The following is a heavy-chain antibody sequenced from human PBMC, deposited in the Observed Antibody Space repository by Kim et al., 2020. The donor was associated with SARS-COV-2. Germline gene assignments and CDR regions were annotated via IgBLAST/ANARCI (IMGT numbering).Heavy chain of an antibody. CDR1: GYTFTSYA. D-gene: IGHD5-18*01. CDR2: INTNTGNP. CDR3: ARDRYSYGYNWFDP. Sequence: ASVKVSCKASGYTFTSYAMNWVRQAPGQGLEWMGWINTNTGNPTYAQGFTGRFVFSLDTSVSTAYLQISSLKAEDTAVYYCARDRYSYGYNWFDPWGQGTLATASS. J-gene: IGHJ5*02. V-gene: IGHV7-4-1*02.